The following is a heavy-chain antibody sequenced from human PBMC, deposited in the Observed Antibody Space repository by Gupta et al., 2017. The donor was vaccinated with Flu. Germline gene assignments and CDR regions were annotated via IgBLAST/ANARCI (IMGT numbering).Heavy chain of an antibody. V-gene: IGHV3-48*02. J-gene: IGHJ6*02. D-gene: IGHD6-6*01. CDR2: ISSSSSTI. CDR3: ASKGAAIDSSSRSDYYYYYGMDV. CDR1: GFTFSSYS. Sequence: EVQLVESGGGLVQPGGSLRLSCAASGFTFSSYSMNWVRQAPGKGLEWVSYISSSSSTIYYADSVKGRFTISRDNAKNSLYLQMNSLRDEDTAVYYCASKGAAIDSSSRSDYYYYYGMDVWGQGTTVTVSS.